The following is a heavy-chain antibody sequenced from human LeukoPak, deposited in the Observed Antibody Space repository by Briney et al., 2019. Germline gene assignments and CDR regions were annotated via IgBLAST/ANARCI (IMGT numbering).Heavy chain of an antibody. D-gene: IGHD6-19*01. V-gene: IGHV3-23*01. CDR1: GFTFSSYA. J-gene: IGHJ4*02. Sequence: GGSLRLSCAASGFTFSSYAMSWFRQAPGKGLEWVSAISGSGGSTYYADSVKGRFTISRDNSKNTLYLQMNSLRAEDTAVYYCAKAGQRAVAGTVSFDYWGQGTMVTVSS. CDR3: AKAGQRAVAGTVSFDY. CDR2: ISGSGGST.